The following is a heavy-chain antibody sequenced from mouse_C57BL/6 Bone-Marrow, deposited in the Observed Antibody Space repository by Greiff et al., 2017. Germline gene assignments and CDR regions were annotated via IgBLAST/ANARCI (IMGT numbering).Heavy chain of an antibody. CDR2: INPNNGGT. D-gene: IGHD1-1*01. CDR3: AREDGSNPWYFDV. V-gene: IGHV1-18*01. Sequence: EVQLQQSGPELVKPGASVKLPCKASGYTFTDYNMDWVKQSHGKSLEWIGDINPNNGGTNYNQKFKGKATLTGDKSSSTAYMELRSLTSEDTAVYYCAREDGSNPWYFDVWGTGTTVTVSS. CDR1: GYTFTDYN. J-gene: IGHJ1*03.